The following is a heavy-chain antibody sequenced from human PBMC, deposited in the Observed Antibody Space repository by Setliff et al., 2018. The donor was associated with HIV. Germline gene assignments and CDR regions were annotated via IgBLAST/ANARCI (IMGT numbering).Heavy chain of an antibody. D-gene: IGHD1-26*01. J-gene: IGHJ4*02. CDR1: GGSISSSSDY. CDR3: ATSEWELIDFDY. CDR2: IYFSGRT. Sequence: SETLSLTCSVSGGSISSSSDYWVWIRQPPGKGLEWIGSIYFSGRTYYNPSLKSRVTMSVDTSKHQFSLNLNSVTAADTAVYFCATSEWELIDFDYWGQGTLVTVSS. V-gene: IGHV4-39*01.